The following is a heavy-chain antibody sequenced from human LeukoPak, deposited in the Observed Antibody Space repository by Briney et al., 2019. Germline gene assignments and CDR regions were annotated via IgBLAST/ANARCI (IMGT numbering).Heavy chain of an antibody. CDR3: ARSYASAV. Sequence: SETLSLTCTVSGYSISSGYYWGWIRQPPGKGLEWIGNIYHSGSSYYNPSLKSRVTISLDKSKNQFSLKLSSVTAADTAVYYCARSYASAVWGQGTLVTVSS. J-gene: IGHJ1*01. CDR2: IYHSGSS. V-gene: IGHV4-38-2*02. CDR1: GYSISSGYY.